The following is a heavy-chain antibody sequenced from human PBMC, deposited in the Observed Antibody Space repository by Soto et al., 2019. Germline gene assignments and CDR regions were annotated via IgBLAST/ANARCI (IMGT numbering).Heavy chain of an antibody. CDR1: GGSISSYY. V-gene: IGHV4-59*01. CDR3: ARGLTYYYDSSGYYHFDY. CDR2: IYYSGST. J-gene: IGHJ4*02. Sequence: SETLSLTCTVSGGSISSYYWSWIRQPPGKGLEWIGYIYYSGSTNYNPSLKSRVTISVDTSKNQFSLKLSSVTAADTAVYYCARGLTYYYDSSGYYHFDYWGQGTLVTVSS. D-gene: IGHD3-22*01.